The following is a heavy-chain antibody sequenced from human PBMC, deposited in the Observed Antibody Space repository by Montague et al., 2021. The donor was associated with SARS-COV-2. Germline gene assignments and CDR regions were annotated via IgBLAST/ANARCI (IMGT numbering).Heavy chain of an antibody. D-gene: IGHD6-13*01. J-gene: IGHJ4*02. CDR2: IYTSGST. CDR3: ARVWYSSSWYYFDY. V-gene: IGHV4-4*07. Sequence: SETLSLTCTVSGGSISSYYWSWIRQPAGKGPEWIGRIYTSGSTNYNPSLKSRVTMSVDTSKNQFSLKLSSVTAADTAVYYCARVWYSSSWYYFDYGGQGTLVTVSS. CDR1: GGSISSYY.